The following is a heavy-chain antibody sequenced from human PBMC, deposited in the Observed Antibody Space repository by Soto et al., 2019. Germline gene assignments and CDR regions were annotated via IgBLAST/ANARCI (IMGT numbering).Heavy chain of an antibody. Sequence: GGSLRLSCAASGISFNSYAMSWVRQAPGKGLEWVSDISDSGGSTYYSHSVKGRFTISRDNSKNTLYLQMNSLRAEDTAVYYCARGPYYDFWSGPFDSWGQGALVTVSS. CDR2: ISDSGGST. CDR3: ARGPYYDFWSGPFDS. V-gene: IGHV3-23*01. CDR1: GISFNSYA. D-gene: IGHD3-3*01. J-gene: IGHJ4*02.